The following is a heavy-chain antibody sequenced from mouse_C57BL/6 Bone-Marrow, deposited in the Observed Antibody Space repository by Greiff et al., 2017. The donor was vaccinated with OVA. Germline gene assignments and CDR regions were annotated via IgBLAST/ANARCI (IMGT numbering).Heavy chain of an antibody. CDR3: ARGSYDWYFDV. CDR2: ISYDGSN. D-gene: IGHD1-1*01. Sequence: DVKLQESGPGLVKPSQSLSLTCSVTGYSITSGYYWNWIRQFPGNKLEWMGYISYDGSNNYNPSLKNRISITRDTSKNQFFLKLNSVTTEDTATYYCARGSYDWYFDVWGTGTTVTVSS. V-gene: IGHV3-6*01. CDR1: GYSITSGYY. J-gene: IGHJ1*03.